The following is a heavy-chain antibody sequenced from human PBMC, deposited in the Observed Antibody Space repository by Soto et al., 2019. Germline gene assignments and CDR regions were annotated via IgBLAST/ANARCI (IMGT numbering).Heavy chain of an antibody. CDR3: AKEAGDH. D-gene: IGHD3-10*01. CDR2: IIPIFGIK. Sequence: QMQLVQSGAEVKERGSSVKISCKTSGGTFNTYALTWVRQAPGQGLEWIGGIIPIFGIKNVAQRFQGRVTINADESLTTAYMEMTSLRSDDTAVYYSAKEAGDHWGQGTLLTVSS. CDR1: GGTFNTYA. V-gene: IGHV1-69*01. J-gene: IGHJ4*02.